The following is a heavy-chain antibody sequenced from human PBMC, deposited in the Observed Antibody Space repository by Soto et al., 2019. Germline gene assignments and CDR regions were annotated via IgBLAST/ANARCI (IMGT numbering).Heavy chain of an antibody. CDR3: ARVGAGVTIFGVVDYRGGMDV. CDR2: ISSSSSTI. D-gene: IGHD3-3*01. CDR1: GFTFSSYS. V-gene: IGHV3-48*02. J-gene: IGHJ6*02. Sequence: EVQLVESGGGLVQPGGSLRLSCAASGFTFSSYSMNWVRQAPGKGLEWVSYISSSSSTIYYADSVKGRFTISRDNAKNSLYLQMNSLRDEDTAVYYCARVGAGVTIFGVVDYRGGMDVWGQGTTVTVSS.